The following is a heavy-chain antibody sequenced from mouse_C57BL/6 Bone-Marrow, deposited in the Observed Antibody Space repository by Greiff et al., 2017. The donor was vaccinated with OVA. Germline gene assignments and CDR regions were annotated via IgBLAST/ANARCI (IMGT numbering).Heavy chain of an antibody. Sequence: EVKLVESGGGLVKPGGSLKLSCAASGFTFSDYGMHWVRQAPEKGLEWVAYTSSGSSTIYYADTVKGRFTISRDNAKNTLFLQMTSLRSEDTAMYYCARTDYWGQGTTLTVSS. CDR3: ARTDY. CDR2: TSSGSSTI. J-gene: IGHJ2*01. CDR1: GFTFSDYG. V-gene: IGHV5-17*01.